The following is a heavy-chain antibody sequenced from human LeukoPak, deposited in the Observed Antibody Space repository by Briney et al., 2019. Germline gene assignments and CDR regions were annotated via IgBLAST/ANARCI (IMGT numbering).Heavy chain of an antibody. CDR1: GFTFSSYS. J-gene: IGHJ4*02. Sequence: GGSLRLSCAASGFTFSSYSMNWVRQAPGKGLEWVSHISSSSSTRYYADSVKGRFTISRDNSKSTLYLQLNSLKFEDTAVYYCAKDVEIYVQFGDLSDYWGQGTLVTVSS. V-gene: IGHV3-48*01. CDR3: AKDVEIYVQFGDLSDY. CDR2: ISSSSSTR. D-gene: IGHD3-10*01.